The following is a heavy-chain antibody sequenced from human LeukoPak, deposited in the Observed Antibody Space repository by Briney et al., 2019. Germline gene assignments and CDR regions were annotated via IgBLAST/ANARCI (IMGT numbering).Heavy chain of an antibody. CDR3: ASSASGYVTFDY. Sequence: GGSLRLSCAASGFTFSTYEMNWFRQAPGRGLEWVSYISGTGNAIYYADSVKGRFTISRDNSKNTLYLQMNSLRAEDTAVYYCASSASGYVTFDYWGQGTLVTVSS. CDR2: ISGTGNAI. CDR1: GFTFSTYE. D-gene: IGHD5-12*01. V-gene: IGHV3-48*03. J-gene: IGHJ4*02.